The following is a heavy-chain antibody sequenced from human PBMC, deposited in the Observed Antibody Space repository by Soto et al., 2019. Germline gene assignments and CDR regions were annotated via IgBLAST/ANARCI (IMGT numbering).Heavy chain of an antibody. CDR3: ATPTPRNEYYDILTGYYPFDY. CDR2: IIPILGIA. V-gene: IGHV1-69*02. D-gene: IGHD3-9*01. CDR1: GGTFSSYT. Sequence: QVQLVQSGAEVKPPGSSVKVSCKASGGTFSSYTISWVRQAPGQGLEWMGRIIPILGIANYAQKFQGRVTITADKSTSTAYMELSSLRSEDTAVYYCATPTPRNEYYDILTGYYPFDYWGQGTLVTVSS. J-gene: IGHJ4*02.